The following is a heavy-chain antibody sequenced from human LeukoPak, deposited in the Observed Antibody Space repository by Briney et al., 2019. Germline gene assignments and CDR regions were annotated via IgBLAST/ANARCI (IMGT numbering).Heavy chain of an antibody. CDR1: GGSISSSSYY. D-gene: IGHD5-24*01. CDR2: IYYGGST. V-gene: IGHV4-39*01. J-gene: IGHJ4*02. CDR3: ARLSRRDGYNPDY. Sequence: PSETLSLTCTVSGGSISSSSYYWGWIRQPPGKGLEWIGSIYYGGSTYYNPSLKSRVTISVDTSKNQFSLKLSSVTAADTAVYYCARLSRRDGYNPDYWGQGTLVTVSS.